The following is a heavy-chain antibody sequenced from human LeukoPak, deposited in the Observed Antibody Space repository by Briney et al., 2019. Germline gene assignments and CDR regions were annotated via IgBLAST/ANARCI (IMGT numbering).Heavy chain of an antibody. J-gene: IGHJ3*02. V-gene: IGHV3-33*01. CDR2: IWYDGSNK. CDR1: GXTFSSYG. Sequence: GGSLRLSCVVSGXTFSSYGVHWVRQAPGKGLEWVALIWYDGSNKYYEVSVKGRFTISRDNAKNTLYLQMNSLRAEDTAVYYCARGPGYPDIWGQGTMVTVSS. D-gene: IGHD1-1*01. CDR3: ARGPGYPDI.